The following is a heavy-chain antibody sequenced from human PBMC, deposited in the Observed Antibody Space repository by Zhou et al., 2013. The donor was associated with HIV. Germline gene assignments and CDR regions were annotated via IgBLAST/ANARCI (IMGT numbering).Heavy chain of an antibody. CDR3: AKGYYYDSSGYSSSSEFFLH. CDR2: INPSGGST. D-gene: IGHD3-22*01. Sequence: QVQLVQSGAEVKKPGASVKVSCKASGYTFTSYYMHWVRQAPGQGLEWMGIINPSGGSTSYAQKFQGRVTMTRDTSTSTVYMELSSLRSEDTAVYYCAKGYYYDSSGYSSSSEFFLHWGQGTLVTVSS. V-gene: IGHV1-46*01. CDR1: GYTFTSYY. J-gene: IGHJ1*01.